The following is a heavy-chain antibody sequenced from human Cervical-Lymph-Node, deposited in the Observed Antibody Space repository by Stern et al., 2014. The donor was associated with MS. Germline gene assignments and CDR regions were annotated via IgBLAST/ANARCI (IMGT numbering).Heavy chain of an antibody. V-gene: IGHV3-9*01. J-gene: IGHJ6*02. D-gene: IGHD3-3*01. CDR1: GFAFDDYA. CDR3: ATANYEFGYYGMDV. Sequence: EVQLVESGGGLVQPGRSLRLSCAAAGFAFDDYAMHWVRQAPGEGLEWVSGISWSGTKIGYADSVQGRSTISRDNAKNSLFLQMNNLRAEDTALYYCATANYEFGYYGMDVWGQGTAVTVS. CDR2: ISWSGTKI.